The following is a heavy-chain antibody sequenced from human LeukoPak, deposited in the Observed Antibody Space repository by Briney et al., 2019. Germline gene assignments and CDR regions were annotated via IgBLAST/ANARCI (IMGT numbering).Heavy chain of an antibody. Sequence: SETLSLTCAVYGGSFSGYYWSWIRQPPGKGLEWIGYIYHSGSTNYNPSLKSRVTMSVDTSKNQFSLKLSSVTAADTAVYYCAREGGSSWPYTMFDYWGQGTLVTVSS. CDR3: AREGGSSWPYTMFDY. V-gene: IGHV4-59*12. D-gene: IGHD6-13*01. CDR1: GGSFSGYY. J-gene: IGHJ4*02. CDR2: IYHSGST.